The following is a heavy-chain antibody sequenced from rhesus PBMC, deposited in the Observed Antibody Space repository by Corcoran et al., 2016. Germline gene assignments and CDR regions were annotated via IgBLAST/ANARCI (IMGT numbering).Heavy chain of an antibody. V-gene: IGHV3S26*01. D-gene: IGHD5-24*01. J-gene: IGHJ6*01. CDR2: ISERGGTI. Sequence: DVQLVESGGGFVKPGGSLRVSCVASGLPFSSYVMTLVNPVPGKGLEWVSGISERGGTIDDADSVKGRVTSSRDNAKNSLVLQMNSLRAEDTAVYYGTRVDTVGTVGYGLDSWGQGVVVTVSS. CDR1: GLPFSSYV. CDR3: TRVDTVGTVGYGLDS.